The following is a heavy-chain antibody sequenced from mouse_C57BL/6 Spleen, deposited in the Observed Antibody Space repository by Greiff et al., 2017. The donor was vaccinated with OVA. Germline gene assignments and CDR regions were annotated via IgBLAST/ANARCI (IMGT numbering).Heavy chain of an antibody. CDR2: INPYNGGT. CDR3: ARGYYGSACYAVDY. CDR1: GYTFTDYY. J-gene: IGHJ4*01. D-gene: IGHD1-1*01. V-gene: IGHV1-19*01. Sequence: VQLQPPGPALVKPGPSLKLSCKASGYTFTDYYMNWVKQTHGKSLEWIGVINPYNGGTSYNQKFKGKATLTVDKSSTTPYLPLNSLTSEDSAVYYCARGYYGSACYAVDYWGQGTSVTVSS.